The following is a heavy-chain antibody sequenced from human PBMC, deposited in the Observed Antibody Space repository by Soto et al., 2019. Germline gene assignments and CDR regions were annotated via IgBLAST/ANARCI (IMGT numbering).Heavy chain of an antibody. Sequence: PSETLSLTCAVYGGSFSGYYWSWIRQPPGKGLEWIGEINHSGSTNYNPSLKSRVTISVDTSKNQFSLKLSSVTAADTAVYYCARGSKFSRGVTSWGQGTLVTVSS. V-gene: IGHV4-34*01. J-gene: IGHJ5*02. CDR3: ARGSKFSRGVTS. CDR1: GGSFSGYY. D-gene: IGHD3-10*01. CDR2: INHSGST.